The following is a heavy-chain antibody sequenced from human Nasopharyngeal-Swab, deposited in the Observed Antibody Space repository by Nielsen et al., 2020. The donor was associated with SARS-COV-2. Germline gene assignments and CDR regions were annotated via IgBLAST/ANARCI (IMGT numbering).Heavy chain of an antibody. CDR2: INQRGST. Sequence: SETLSLTCAVFGGSFSDDYWGWVRQPPGKGLEWIGEINQRGSTNYNPSLKSRLSMSVDTSKNQFSLKLSSMTAADTAVYYCARGARSPSGSFDFWNARYYYYYYMDVWGKGTTVTVSS. J-gene: IGHJ6*03. CDR1: GGSFSDDY. V-gene: IGHV4-34*01. D-gene: IGHD3-3*01. CDR3: ARGARSPSGSFDFWNARYYYYYYMDV.